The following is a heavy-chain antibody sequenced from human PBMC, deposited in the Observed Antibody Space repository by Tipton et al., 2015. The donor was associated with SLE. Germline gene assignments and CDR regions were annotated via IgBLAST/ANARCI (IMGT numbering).Heavy chain of an antibody. D-gene: IGHD1-26*01. Sequence: QLVQSGAEVKMPGASVRVSCKTSGYTFLTYFIHWVRQAPGQGLEWMGAINPSGGSTSYAQKFQGRATMTRDTSTSTVFVDPSSLRSEDTAVYFCARGRPAMTSGSYRPFDYWGQGILVTVSS. J-gene: IGHJ4*02. CDR2: INPSGGST. CDR3: ARGRPAMTSGSYRPFDY. V-gene: IGHV1-46*01. CDR1: GYTFLTYF.